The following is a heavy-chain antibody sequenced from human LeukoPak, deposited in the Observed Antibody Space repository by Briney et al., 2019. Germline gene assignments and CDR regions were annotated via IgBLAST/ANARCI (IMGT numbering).Heavy chain of an antibody. V-gene: IGHV3-21*01. Sequence: GGSLRLSCAASGFTFSSYSMNWVRQAPGKGLGWVSSISSSSSYIYYADSVKGRFTISRDNAKNSLYLQMNSLRAEDTAVYYCARVGRGGYVSYWGQGTLVTVSS. CDR1: GFTFSSYS. J-gene: IGHJ4*02. CDR3: ARVGRGGYVSY. D-gene: IGHD5-24*01. CDR2: ISSSSSYI.